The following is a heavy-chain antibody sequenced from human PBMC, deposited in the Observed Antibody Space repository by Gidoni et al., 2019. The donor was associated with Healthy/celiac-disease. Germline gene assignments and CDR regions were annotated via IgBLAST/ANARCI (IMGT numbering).Heavy chain of an antibody. CDR3: ASAGYYDSSGYSPFDY. V-gene: IGHV4-31*03. CDR1: GASISSGGYS. CDR2: IYYSGST. J-gene: IGHJ4*02. D-gene: IGHD3-22*01. Sequence: VQLQESGPGLVTPSQTLSLTCPVSGASISSGGYSWSWIRQHPGKGLEWIGYIYYSGSTYYNPSLKSRVTISVDTSKNQFSLKLSSVTAADTAVDYCASAGYYDSSGYSPFDYWGQGTLVTVSS.